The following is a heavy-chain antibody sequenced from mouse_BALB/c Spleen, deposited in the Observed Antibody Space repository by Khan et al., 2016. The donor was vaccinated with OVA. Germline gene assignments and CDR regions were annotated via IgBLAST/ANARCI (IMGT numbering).Heavy chain of an antibody. V-gene: IGHV1S56*01. J-gene: IGHJ1*01. CDR2: IYPGDGRT. CDR1: GYTFRTYY. CDR3: AISYYGSVWYFDV. Sequence: QVQLQQSGPELVKPGASVKMSCKASGYTFRTYYIHWVKQRPGQGLEWIGWIYPGDGRTKYNEKFKGKTTLTADKSPNIVYMLLSSLTSEDSAIYFCAISYYGSVWYFDVWGAGTTVTVSS. D-gene: IGHD1-1*01.